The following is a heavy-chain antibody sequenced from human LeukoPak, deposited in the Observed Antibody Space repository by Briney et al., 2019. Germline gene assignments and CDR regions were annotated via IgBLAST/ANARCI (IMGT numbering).Heavy chain of an antibody. Sequence: GASVKVSCKASGGTFSSYTISWVRQAPGQGLEWMGRIIPILGIANYAQKFRGRVTITADKSTSTAYMELSSLRSEDTAVYYCTTYCGGDCYSFFDYWGQGTLVTVSS. J-gene: IGHJ4*02. CDR2: IIPILGIA. CDR3: TTYCGGDCYSFFDY. V-gene: IGHV1-69*02. D-gene: IGHD2-21*02. CDR1: GGTFSSYT.